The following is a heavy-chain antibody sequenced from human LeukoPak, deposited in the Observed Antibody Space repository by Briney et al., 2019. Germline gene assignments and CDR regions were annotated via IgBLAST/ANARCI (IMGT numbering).Heavy chain of an antibody. J-gene: IGHJ4*02. D-gene: IGHD2-2*01. CDR1: GFTFSSYA. CDR2: ISYDGSNK. CDR3: AKADIVVVPIDY. Sequence: GRSLRLSCAASGFTFSSYAMHWVRQAPGKGLEWVAVISYDGSNKYYADSVKGRFTISRDNSKNTLYLQMNSLRAEDTAVYYCAKADIVVVPIDYWGQGTLVTVSS. V-gene: IGHV3-30-3*01.